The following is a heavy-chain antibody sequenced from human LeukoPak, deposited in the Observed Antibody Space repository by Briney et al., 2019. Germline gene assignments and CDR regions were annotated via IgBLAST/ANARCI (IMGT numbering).Heavy chain of an antibody. D-gene: IGHD6-13*01. J-gene: IGHJ4*02. V-gene: IGHV4-39*01. CDR1: GGSISSSSYY. CDR3: ASTIAAAGRGLTFDY. Sequence: SETLSLTCTVSGGSISSSSYYWGWIRQPPGKGLEWIGSIYYSGSTYYNPSLKSRVTISVDTSKNQFSLKLSSVTAADTAVYYCASTIAAAGRGLTFDYWGQGTLVTVSS. CDR2: IYYSGST.